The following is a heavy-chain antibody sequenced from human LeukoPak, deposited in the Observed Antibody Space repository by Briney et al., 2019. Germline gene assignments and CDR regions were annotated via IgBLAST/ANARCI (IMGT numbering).Heavy chain of an antibody. CDR1: GYTFTSYA. D-gene: IGHD3-22*01. J-gene: IGHJ4*02. CDR3: AREVGLHYYDSSGCYQVDS. CDR2: ISAYNGNT. Sequence: ASVKVSCKASGYTFTSYAISWVRQAPGQGLEWMGWISAYNGNTKYAQNFQGRVTVTTDASTSTAYMELRSLRSDDTAVYYCAREVGLHYYDSSGCYQVDSWGQGTLVTVSS. V-gene: IGHV1-18*01.